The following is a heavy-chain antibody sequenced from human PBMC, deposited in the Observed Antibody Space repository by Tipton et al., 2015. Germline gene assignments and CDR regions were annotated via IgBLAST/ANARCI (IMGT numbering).Heavy chain of an antibody. CDR2: IYYSGGTS. J-gene: IGHJ5*02. V-gene: IGHV4-59*01. Sequence: TLSLTCTVTGGSIRSFYWSWIRQPPGKGLEWIGFIYYSGGTSNYNPSLKSRVTISLDTSKNQFSLRLTSVTAADTAVYYCASLYCSSTDCHSWFDPWGQGTLVTVSS. D-gene: IGHD2-2*01. CDR3: ASLYCSSTDCHSWFDP. CDR1: GGSIRSFY.